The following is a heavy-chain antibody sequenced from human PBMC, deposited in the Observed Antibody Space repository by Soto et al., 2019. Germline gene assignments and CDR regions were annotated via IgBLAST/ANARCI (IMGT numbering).Heavy chain of an antibody. CDR2: IYYSGST. CDR3: ARVQMGVFDY. Sequence: SETLSLTCTVSGGSISNYDWSWIRQPPGKGLEWIGYIYYSGSTNYNPSLKSRVTMSVDTSKNQFSLKLSSMTAADTAGYYCARVQMGVFDYWGQGTLVTVSS. J-gene: IGHJ4*02. D-gene: IGHD1-1*01. CDR1: GGSISNYD. V-gene: IGHV4-59*01.